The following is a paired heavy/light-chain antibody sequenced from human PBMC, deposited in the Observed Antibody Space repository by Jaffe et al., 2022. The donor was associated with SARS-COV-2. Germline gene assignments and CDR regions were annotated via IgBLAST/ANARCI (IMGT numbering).Heavy chain of an antibody. D-gene: IGHD3-22*01. V-gene: IGHV3-23*01. CDR3: ARAPYDSSRYYVRIFDY. J-gene: IGHJ4*02. Sequence: EVQLLESGGGLVQPGESLRLSCAASGFVFSSYPMSWVRQAPGKGLEWVSAISGSAGGTYYADSVKGRFTISRDNSKNTLYLQMDSLRAEDTAVYYCARAPYDSSRYYVRIFDYWGQGTLVTVSS. CDR1: GFVFSSYP. CDR2: ISGSAGGT.
Light chain of an antibody. CDR2: ENN. CDR1: SSNIEKNY. CDR3: GTWDNSLSAGV. Sequence: QSVLTQPPSVSAAPGQKVSISCSGSSSNIEKNYVSWYQQLPGTAPKLLIYENNKRPSGIPDRFSGSKSGTSATLGITGLQTGDEADYYCGTWDNSLSAGVFGGGTKLTVL. V-gene: IGLV1-51*01. J-gene: IGLJ2*01.